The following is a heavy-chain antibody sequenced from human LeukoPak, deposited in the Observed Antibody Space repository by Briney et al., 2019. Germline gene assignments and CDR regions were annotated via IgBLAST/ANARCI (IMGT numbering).Heavy chain of an antibody. Sequence: GGSLRLSCAASGFTLSNYWMHWVRQAPGGGLVWVSRLNREGSSTSYADSVKGRFTISRDNSKNTLYLQMDSLRAEDTAVYYCAKGFIAVAGTGDAFHIWGQGTMVTVSS. CDR2: LNREGSST. CDR3: AKGFIAVAGTGDAFHI. CDR1: GFTLSNYW. J-gene: IGHJ3*02. V-gene: IGHV3-74*01. D-gene: IGHD6-19*01.